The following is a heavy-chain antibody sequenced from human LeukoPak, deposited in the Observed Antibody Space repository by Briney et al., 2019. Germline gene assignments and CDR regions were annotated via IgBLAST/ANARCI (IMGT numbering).Heavy chain of an antibody. Sequence: GGSLRLSCAASGFTFSTYGIQWVRQAPGKGLEWVAVIWYDGSNKHYADSVKGRFTISRDNSKNTLYLQMNSLRAEDTAVYYCASDQDHYFDYWGQGTLVTVSS. V-gene: IGHV3-33*01. CDR1: GFTFSTYG. CDR3: ASDQDHYFDY. CDR2: IWYDGSNK. J-gene: IGHJ4*02.